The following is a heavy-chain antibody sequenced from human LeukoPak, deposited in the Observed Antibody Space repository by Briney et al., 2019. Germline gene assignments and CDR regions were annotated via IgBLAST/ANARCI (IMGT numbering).Heavy chain of an antibody. V-gene: IGHV3-33*01. CDR2: IWYDGSNK. Sequence: PGGSLRLSCAASGFTFSSYGMHWVRQAPGKGLEWVAVIWYDGSNKYYADSVKGRFTISRDNSKNTLYLQMNSLRAEDTAVYYCARDGGLYGDYSDYWGQGTLVTVSS. J-gene: IGHJ4*02. D-gene: IGHD4-17*01. CDR1: GFTFSSYG. CDR3: ARDGGLYGDYSDY.